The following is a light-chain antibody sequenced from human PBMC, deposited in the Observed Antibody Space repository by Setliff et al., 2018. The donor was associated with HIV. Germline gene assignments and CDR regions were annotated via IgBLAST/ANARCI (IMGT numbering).Light chain of an antibody. CDR3: CSYTGGDTIYV. CDR2: EVS. CDR1: SSDVGNYNL. V-gene: IGLV2-23*02. Sequence: QSVLTQPASVSGSPGQSITISCTGTSSDVGNYNLVSWYQHHPGKAPKLIIYEVSRRPSGVSDHFSGSKSGNTASLTISGLQAEDEADYYCCSYTGGDTIYVFGSGTKVT. J-gene: IGLJ1*01.